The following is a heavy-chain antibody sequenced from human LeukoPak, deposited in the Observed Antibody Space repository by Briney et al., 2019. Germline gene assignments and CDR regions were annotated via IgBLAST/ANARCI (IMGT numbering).Heavy chain of an antibody. Sequence: GGSLRLSCAASGFTFSSYGMHWVRQAPGKGLGWVAVIWYDGSNKYYADSVKGRFTISRDNSKNTLYLQMNSLRAEDTAVYYCANPFYPEGVAFDIWGQGTMVTVSS. V-gene: IGHV3-33*06. CDR3: ANPFYPEGVAFDI. J-gene: IGHJ3*02. CDR1: GFTFSSYG. D-gene: IGHD1-14*01. CDR2: IWYDGSNK.